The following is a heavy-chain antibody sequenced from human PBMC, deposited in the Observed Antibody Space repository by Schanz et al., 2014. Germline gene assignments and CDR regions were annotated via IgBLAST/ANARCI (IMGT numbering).Heavy chain of an antibody. CDR1: GFTFNNFD. Sequence: EVQLVASGGGLVQPGGSLRLSCATSGFTFNNFDMTWVRQAPGRGLEWVIVISGSGGSTYYADSVSGCVTMSGDNSKNTLQLQMSSRRDEDTAVYYGARVDSSGYFFDNWGQGTRVTVSS. CDR3: ARVDSSGYFFDN. CDR2: ISGSGGST. D-gene: IGHD3-22*01. J-gene: IGHJ4*02. V-gene: IGHV3-23*04.